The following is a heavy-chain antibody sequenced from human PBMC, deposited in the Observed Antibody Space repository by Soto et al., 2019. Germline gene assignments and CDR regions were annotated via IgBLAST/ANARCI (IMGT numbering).Heavy chain of an antibody. CDR3: ARVTSWQQLNYFDY. Sequence: SETLSLTCTVSGGSISSTFYYWAWIRQPPGKGLEWIGSIYYSGSTSYNPSHNPSLKSRLTMTVDTSNNQFSLKLSSVTAADSAVYYCARVTSWQQLNYFDYWGQGTLVTVSS. D-gene: IGHD6-13*01. CDR2: IYYSGST. CDR1: GGSISSTFYY. V-gene: IGHV4-39*01. J-gene: IGHJ4*02.